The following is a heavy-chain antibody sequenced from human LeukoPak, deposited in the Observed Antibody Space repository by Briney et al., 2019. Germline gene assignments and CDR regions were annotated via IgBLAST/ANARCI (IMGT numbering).Heavy chain of an antibody. V-gene: IGHV1-46*03. J-gene: IGHJ4*02. CDR1: GYTFTSYY. CDR3: ARDENCSGGSCYFSFDY. Sequence: ASVKVSCKASGYTFTSYYMHWVRQAPGQGLECMGIINPSGGSTSYAQKFQGRVTMTRDTSTSTVYMELSSLRSEDTAVYYCARDENCSGGSCYFSFDYWGQGTLVTVSS. CDR2: INPSGGST. D-gene: IGHD2-15*01.